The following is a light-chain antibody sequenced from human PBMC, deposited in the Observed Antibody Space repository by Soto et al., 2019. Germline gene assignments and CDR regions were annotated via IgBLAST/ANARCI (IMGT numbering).Light chain of an antibody. Sequence: SYELTQPPSVSVSTGQTASITCSGDKLGDKYACWYQQKPGQSAVLVIYQDSKRPSGIPDRFSGSNSGNTATLTVSGTQAMDEADYYCQAWDSSTVVFGGGTQRTVL. V-gene: IGLV3-1*01. CDR3: QAWDSSTVV. CDR2: QDS. CDR1: KLGDKY. J-gene: IGLJ2*01.